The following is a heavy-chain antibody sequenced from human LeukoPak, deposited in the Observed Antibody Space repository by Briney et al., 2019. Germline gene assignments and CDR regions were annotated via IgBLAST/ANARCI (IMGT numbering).Heavy chain of an antibody. D-gene: IGHD3-10*01. Sequence: ASVKVSCKASGGTFSSDAISWVRQAPGQGLEWMGGIIPIFGTANYAQKFQGRVTITADESTSTACMELSSLRSEDTAVYYCAREWYYYGSGSYNFDYWGQGTLVTVSS. CDR3: AREWYYYGSGSYNFDY. CDR2: IIPIFGTA. CDR1: GGTFSSDA. V-gene: IGHV1-69*13. J-gene: IGHJ4*02.